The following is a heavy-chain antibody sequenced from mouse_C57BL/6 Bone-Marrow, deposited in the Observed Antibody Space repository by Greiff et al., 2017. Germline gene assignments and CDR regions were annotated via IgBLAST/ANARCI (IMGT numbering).Heavy chain of an antibody. J-gene: IGHJ1*03. V-gene: IGHV2-4*01. CDR1: GFSLTSYG. Sequence: QVQLKESGPGLVQPSQSLSITCTVSGFSLTSYGVHWVRQPPGKGLEWLGVIWSGGSTDYNAAFISSLSISKDNSKSQVFFKMNSLQADDTAIYYCAKRGGSYWYFDVWGTGTTVTVSS. CDR3: AKRGGSYWYFDV. CDR2: IWSGGST.